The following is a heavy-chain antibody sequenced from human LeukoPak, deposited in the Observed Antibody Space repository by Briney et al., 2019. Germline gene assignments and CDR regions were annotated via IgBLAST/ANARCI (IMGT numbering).Heavy chain of an antibody. J-gene: IGHJ5*01. CDR1: GFTFSSYA. CDR2: ISGTGVVT. V-gene: IGHV3-23*01. D-gene: IGHD4-17*01. CDR3: ARGLTTTGFDS. Sequence: GGSLRLSCAASGFTFSSYAISWVRQAPGKGLERVSAISGTGVVTYYAESVKGRFTISRDNSKNTVYLHMNSLKAEDTAVYYCARGLTTTGFDSWGQGTLVTVSS.